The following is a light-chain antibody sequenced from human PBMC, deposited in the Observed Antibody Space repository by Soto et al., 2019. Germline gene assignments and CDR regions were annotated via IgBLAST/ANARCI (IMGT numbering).Light chain of an antibody. CDR3: SPYTSSSTYV. CDR1: SXDVGGYNY. J-gene: IGLJ1*01. Sequence: QSVLTQPASVSGSPGQSITISCTGTSXDVGGYNYVSWYQQRPGKAPKLMIYEVSNRPSGVSNRFSGSKSGNTASLTISGLQAEDEADYYYSPYTSSSTYVFGTGTKVTVL. CDR2: EVS. V-gene: IGLV2-14*01.